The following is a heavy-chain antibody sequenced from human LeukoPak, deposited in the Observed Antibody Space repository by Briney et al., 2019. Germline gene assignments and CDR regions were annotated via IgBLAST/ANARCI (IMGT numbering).Heavy chain of an antibody. J-gene: IGHJ4*02. CDR3: ARGSRPREWLLYLVGELDY. V-gene: IGHV3-11*04. CDR1: EFTLSDYY. Sequence: GGSLRLSCIASEFTLSDYYMSWIRQAPGKGLEWVSYISTSGSRVHYADSVKGRFTISRDNAKNSLYLQMNSLRAEDTAVYYCARGSRPREWLLYLVGELDYWGQGTLVTVSS. D-gene: IGHD3-3*01. CDR2: ISTSGSRV.